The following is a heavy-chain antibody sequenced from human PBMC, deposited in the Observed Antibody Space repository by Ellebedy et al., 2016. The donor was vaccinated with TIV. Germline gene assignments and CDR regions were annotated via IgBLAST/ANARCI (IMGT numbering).Heavy chain of an antibody. J-gene: IGHJ6*02. V-gene: IGHV3-53*01. Sequence: GGSLRLSXEASDFIVSDNYINWVRQAPGKGLDWVSVIFSGGSTFYADSVKGRFTISRDNSKNTLYLQMNSLRAEDTAVYYCGRGSTGNYYAMDVWGQGTTVTVSS. CDR1: DFIVSDNY. D-gene: IGHD1-1*01. CDR2: IFSGGST. CDR3: GRGSTGNYYAMDV.